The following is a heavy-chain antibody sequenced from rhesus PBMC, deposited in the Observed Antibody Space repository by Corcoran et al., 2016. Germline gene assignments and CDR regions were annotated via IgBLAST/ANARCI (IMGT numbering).Heavy chain of an antibody. CDR2: IYGSGGSN. Sequence: QVQLQESGPGLVKPSETLSLTCAVSGGSISGYYYWSWIHQPPGKGLEWIGSIYGSGGSNYLNPSLKSRVTLSVDTSKNQFSLKLSSVTAADTAVYYCASDSYSGSYYHFDYWGQGVLVTVSS. CDR3: ASDSYSGSYYHFDY. D-gene: IGHD3-16*01. CDR1: GGSISGYYY. V-gene: IGHV4S14*01. J-gene: IGHJ4*01.